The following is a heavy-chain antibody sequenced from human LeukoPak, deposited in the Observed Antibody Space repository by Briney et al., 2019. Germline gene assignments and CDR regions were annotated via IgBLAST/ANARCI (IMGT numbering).Heavy chain of an antibody. Sequence: SETLSLTCTVSAGSISSRSYYWGWIRQPPGKGLEWIGSIYYSGSAYYNPSLKSRVTISVDTSKNQFSLKLSSVTAADTAVYYCARRDYYGSGSYYLGWFDPWGQGTLVTVSP. CDR2: IYYSGSA. CDR1: AGSISSRSYY. D-gene: IGHD3-10*01. CDR3: ARRDYYGSGSYYLGWFDP. V-gene: IGHV4-39*01. J-gene: IGHJ5*02.